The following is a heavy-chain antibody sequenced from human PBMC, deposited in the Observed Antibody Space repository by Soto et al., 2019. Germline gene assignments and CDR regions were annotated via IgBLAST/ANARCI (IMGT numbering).Heavy chain of an antibody. J-gene: IGHJ4*02. Sequence: QVQLQESGPGLVKPSQTLSLTCSVSGGSINSVNYYWSWIRQHPGKGLEWIGYIYYSGSTHYNPSLKSRVTNSVDTSENQFSLKLSSVTAADTAVYYCAREGGDGVDYWGQGTLVTVSS. D-gene: IGHD3-16*01. V-gene: IGHV4-31*03. CDR3: AREGGDGVDY. CDR2: IYYSGST. CDR1: GGSINSVNYY.